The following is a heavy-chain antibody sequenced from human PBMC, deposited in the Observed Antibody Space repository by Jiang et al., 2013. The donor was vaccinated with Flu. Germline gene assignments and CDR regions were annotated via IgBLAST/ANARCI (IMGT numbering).Heavy chain of an antibody. Sequence: ISGSGGSTYYADXVEGPVTISRDNSKNTLYLQMNSLRAEDTAVYYCAKEATLGSFDYWGQGTLVTVSS. CDR2: ISGSGGST. J-gene: IGHJ4*02. V-gene: IGHV3-23*01. CDR3: AKEATLGSFDY. D-gene: IGHD3-10*01.